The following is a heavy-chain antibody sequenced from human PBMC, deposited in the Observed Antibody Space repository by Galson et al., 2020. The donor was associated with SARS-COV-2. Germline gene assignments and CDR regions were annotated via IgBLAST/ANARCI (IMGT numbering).Heavy chain of an antibody. V-gene: IGHV3-11*01. J-gene: IGHJ4*02. Sequence: NSGGSLRLSCAASGFTFSDYYMSWIRQAPGKGLEWVSYISSSGSTIYYADSVKGRFTISRDNAKNSLYLQMNSLRAEDTAVYYCARDPTTYYDILTGYYRVSGFDYWGQGTLVTVSS. D-gene: IGHD3-9*01. CDR3: ARDPTTYYDILTGYYRVSGFDY. CDR1: GFTFSDYY. CDR2: ISSSGSTI.